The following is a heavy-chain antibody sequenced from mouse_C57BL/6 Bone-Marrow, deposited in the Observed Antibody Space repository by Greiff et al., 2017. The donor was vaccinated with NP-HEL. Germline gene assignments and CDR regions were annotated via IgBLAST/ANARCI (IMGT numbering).Heavy chain of an antibody. J-gene: IGHJ4*01. CDR3: ARVTVVATDAMDY. CDR2: ISDGGSYT. V-gene: IGHV5-4*03. CDR1: GFTFSSYA. Sequence: DVKLVESGGGLVKPGGSLKLSCAASGFTFSSYAMSWVRQTPEKRLEWVATISDGGSYTYYPDNVKGRFTISRDNAKNNLYLQMSHLKSEDTAMYYCARVTVVATDAMDYWGQGTSVTVSS. D-gene: IGHD1-1*01.